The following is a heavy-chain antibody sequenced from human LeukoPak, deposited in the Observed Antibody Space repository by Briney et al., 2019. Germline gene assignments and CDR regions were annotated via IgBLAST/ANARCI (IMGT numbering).Heavy chain of an antibody. Sequence: SETLSLVCTVSGGSMISSHYYWAWIRQPSGKGLEWIANVYYSGSTFYNPSLKNRVALSVDTAQNQFPLHLSFVTAADTAVYYCAREERNHDTFDIWGQGAVVTVSS. V-gene: IGHV4-39*02. J-gene: IGHJ3*02. D-gene: IGHD1-14*01. CDR1: GGSMISSHYY. CDR3: AREERNHDTFDI. CDR2: VYYSGST.